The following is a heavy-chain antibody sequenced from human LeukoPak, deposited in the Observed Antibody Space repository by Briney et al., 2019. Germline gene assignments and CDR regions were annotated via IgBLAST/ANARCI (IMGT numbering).Heavy chain of an antibody. Sequence: ASVKVSCKASGGTFSSYAISWVRQAPGQGLEWMGWINPNSGGTNYAQKFQGRVTMTRDTSISTAYMELSRLRSDDTAVYYCARVSRSGSYYRYWGQGTLVTVSS. CDR3: ARVSRSGSYYRY. CDR2: INPNSGGT. J-gene: IGHJ4*02. V-gene: IGHV1-2*02. CDR1: GGTFSSYA. D-gene: IGHD1-26*01.